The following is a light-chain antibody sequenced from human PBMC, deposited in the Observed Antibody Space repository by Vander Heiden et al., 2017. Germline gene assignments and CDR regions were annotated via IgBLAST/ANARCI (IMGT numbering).Light chain of an antibody. Sequence: DIQMTQSPSPLSASVGDTISITCRTSENVFQYLHWYQQRPGRPPKLLISDASTLQSGVPTRFSGGGSGTEYTLTVTGLQPEDFATYYCQQSFTSPRTFGPGTKVDV. CDR1: ENVFQY. CDR3: QQSFTSPRT. J-gene: IGKJ3*01. CDR2: DAS. V-gene: IGKV1-39*01.